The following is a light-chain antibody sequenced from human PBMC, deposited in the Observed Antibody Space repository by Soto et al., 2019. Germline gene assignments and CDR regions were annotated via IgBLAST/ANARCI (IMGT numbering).Light chain of an antibody. CDR2: DVS. V-gene: IGLV2-11*01. CDR3: CSYAGSYPYV. CDR1: SSDVGGYNY. J-gene: IGLJ1*01. Sequence: QSALTQPRSVSGSPGQSVTISCTGTSSDVGGYNYVSWYQQHPGKAPKLMIYDVSKRPSRVPDRFSGSKSGNTASLTISGLQAEHEADYYCCSYAGSYPYVFGTGTKLTVL.